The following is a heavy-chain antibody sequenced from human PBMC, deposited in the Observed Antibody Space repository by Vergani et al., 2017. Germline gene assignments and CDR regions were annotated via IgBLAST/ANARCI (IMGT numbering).Heavy chain of an antibody. CDR1: GFTFSSYG. D-gene: IGHD3-22*01. V-gene: IGHV3-33*01. J-gene: IGHJ4*02. CDR2: IWYDGSNK. Sequence: QVQLVESGGGVVQPGRSLRLSCAASGFTFSSYGMHWVRQAPGKGLEWVAVIWYDGSNKYYADSVKSRFTISRDNSKNTLYLQMNSLRAEETAVYYCARVNPAGGRPNYYDSSGPLGYWGQGTLVTVSS. CDR3: ARVNPAGGRPNYYDSSGPLGY.